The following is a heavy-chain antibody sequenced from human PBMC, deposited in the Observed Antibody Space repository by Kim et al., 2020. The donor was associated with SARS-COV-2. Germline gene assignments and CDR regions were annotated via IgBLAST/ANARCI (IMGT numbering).Heavy chain of an antibody. CDR2: IYPGDDDT. CDR1: GYSFSDYW. Sequence: GESLKISCKGSGYSFSDYWIGWVRQMPGSGLEWMGVIYPGDDDTRYSPSFHGQVTISADTSISTAYLQWSSLKASDTARYYCARTLSHYDFWSAYYKADGFDIWGQGTMVTVSP. V-gene: IGHV5-51*01. J-gene: IGHJ3*02. D-gene: IGHD3-3*01. CDR3: ARTLSHYDFWSAYYKADGFDI.